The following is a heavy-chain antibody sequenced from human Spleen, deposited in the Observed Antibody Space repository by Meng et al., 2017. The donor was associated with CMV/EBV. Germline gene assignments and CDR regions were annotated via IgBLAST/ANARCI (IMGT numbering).Heavy chain of an antibody. CDR1: GFTFSSYS. J-gene: IGHJ4*02. CDR2: ISSSSSYI. Sequence: GESLKISCAASGFTFSSYSMNWVRQAPGKGLEWVSSISSSSSYIYYADSVKGRFTISRDNAKNSLYLQMNSLRAEDTAVYYCARDALSSGGDYWGQGALVTVSS. V-gene: IGHV3-21*01. CDR3: ARDALSSGGDY. D-gene: IGHD6-19*01.